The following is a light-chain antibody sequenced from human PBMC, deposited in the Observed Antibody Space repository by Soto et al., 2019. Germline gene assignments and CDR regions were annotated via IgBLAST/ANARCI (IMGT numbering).Light chain of an antibody. J-gene: IGKJ5*01. Sequence: ESVLTQSPGTLSLSPGERATLSCRASQSVSSNYLAWYQQKPGQAPRLLIYGASTRATGIPDRFSGSGSGTDFTLTISRLEPEDPAVYYCQQRSNWITFGQGTRLE. CDR2: GAS. CDR1: QSVSSNY. V-gene: IGKV3D-20*02. CDR3: QQRSNWIT.